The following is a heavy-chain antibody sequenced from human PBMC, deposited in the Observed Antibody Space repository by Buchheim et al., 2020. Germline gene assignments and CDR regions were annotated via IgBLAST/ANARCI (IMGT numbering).Heavy chain of an antibody. CDR1: GFTFSSYS. CDR2: ISSSSSTI. V-gene: IGHV3-48*04. D-gene: IGHD6-13*01. CDR3: ARDRRIAAAGLIFY. Sequence: EVQLVESGGGLVQPGGSLRLSCAASGFTFSSYSMNWVRQAPGKGLEWVSYISSSSSTIYYADSVKGRFTISRDNAKNSLYVQMNSLRAEDTAVYYCARDRRIAAAGLIFYWGQGTL. J-gene: IGHJ4*02.